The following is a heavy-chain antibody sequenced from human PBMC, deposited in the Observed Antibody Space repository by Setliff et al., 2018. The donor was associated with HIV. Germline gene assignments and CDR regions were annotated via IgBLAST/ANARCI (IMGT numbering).Heavy chain of an antibody. Sequence: SETLSLTCSVPGGSIINYFWSWIRQHPGKGLEWIGYIYYSGSTYYNPSLKSRVTISIDTSKNQFSLKLSSVTAADTAVYYCARGLVVVTDSDYDTNYYYYYYMDVWGKGTTVTSP. J-gene: IGHJ6*03. CDR2: IYYSGST. CDR3: ARGLVVVTDSDYDTNYYYYYYMDV. CDR1: GGSIINYF. D-gene: IGHD5-12*01. V-gene: IGHV4-59*06.